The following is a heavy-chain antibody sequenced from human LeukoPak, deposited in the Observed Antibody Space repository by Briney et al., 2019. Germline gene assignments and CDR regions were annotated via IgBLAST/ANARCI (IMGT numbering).Heavy chain of an antibody. CDR1: GGSSGDSIRGYY. J-gene: IGHJ4*02. CDR3: ARGRPGRDGYNYFDY. V-gene: IGHV4-61*08. Sequence: PSETLSLTCTVSGGSSGDSIRGYYWSWIRQPPGEGLKWIGYIYYSGSTEYYPSLKSRVTISVDTSKNQFPLKLTSVTAADTAVYYCARGRPGRDGYNYFDYWGQGTLVTVSS. CDR2: IYYSGST. D-gene: IGHD5-24*01.